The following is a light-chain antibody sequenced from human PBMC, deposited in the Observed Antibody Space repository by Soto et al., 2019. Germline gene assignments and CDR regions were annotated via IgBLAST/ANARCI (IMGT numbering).Light chain of an antibody. CDR1: QSISNH. J-gene: IGKJ1*01. CDR3: QQRYSSPPT. V-gene: IGKV1-39*01. Sequence: DLPMTQSPSTLSASVGDRVIITCRASQSISNHLNWYQQKPGKAPRLLIFAASSLQSGVPSRFSGSRSGPDFTLTISSLQPEDGATYDCQQRYSSPPTFGQGTKVDIK. CDR2: AAS.